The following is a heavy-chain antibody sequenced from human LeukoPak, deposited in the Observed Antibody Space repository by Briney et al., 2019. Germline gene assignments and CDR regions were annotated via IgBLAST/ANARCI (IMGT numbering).Heavy chain of an antibody. D-gene: IGHD1-26*01. Sequence: SETLSLTCAVYGGSFSGYYWSRIRQPPGKGLEWIGEINHSGSTNYNPSLKSRVTISVDTSKNQFSLKLSSVTAADTAVYYCAGDKFPLVGATGDDAFDIWGQGTMVTVSS. J-gene: IGHJ3*02. CDR2: INHSGST. CDR3: AGDKFPLVGATGDDAFDI. CDR1: GGSFSGYY. V-gene: IGHV4-34*01.